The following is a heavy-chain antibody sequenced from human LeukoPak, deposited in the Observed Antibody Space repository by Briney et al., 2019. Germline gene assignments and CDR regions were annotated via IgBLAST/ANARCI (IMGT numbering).Heavy chain of an antibody. J-gene: IGHJ5*02. CDR1: GGSISSYY. V-gene: IGHV4-4*07. Sequence: PSETLSLTCTVSGGSISSYYWSWIRQPPGKGLEWIGRIYTSGSTNYNPSLKSRVTMSVDTSKNQFSLKLSSVTAADTAVYYCARNFPQWFSLFDPWGQGTLVTVSS. CDR3: ARNFPQWFSLFDP. CDR2: IYTSGST. D-gene: IGHD3-22*01.